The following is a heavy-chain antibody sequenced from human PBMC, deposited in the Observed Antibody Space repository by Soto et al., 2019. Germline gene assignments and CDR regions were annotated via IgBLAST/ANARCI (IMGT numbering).Heavy chain of an antibody. CDR1: GGSISSGGYY. Sequence: SETLSLTCTVSGGSISSGGYYWSWIRQHPGKGLEWIGYIYYSGSTYYNPSLKSRVTISVDTSKNQFSLKLSSVTAADTAVYYCARDIFCGGDCPIAFDYWGQGTLVTVSS. D-gene: IGHD2-21*02. CDR2: IYYSGST. CDR3: ARDIFCGGDCPIAFDY. J-gene: IGHJ4*02. V-gene: IGHV4-31*03.